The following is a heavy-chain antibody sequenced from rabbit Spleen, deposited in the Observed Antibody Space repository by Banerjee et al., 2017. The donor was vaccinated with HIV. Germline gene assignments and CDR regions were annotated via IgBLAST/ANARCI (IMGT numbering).Heavy chain of an antibody. Sequence: QEQLVESGGGLVQPEGSLTLTCTASGFDFSSNAMCWVRQAPGKGPEWIACINTATGKAVYATWASGRFTISRTSSTTVTLRMTSLTAADTATYFCARDNGSGDYIDVYFDLWGQGTLVTVS. V-gene: IGHV1S47*01. CDR1: GFDFSSNA. CDR2: INTATGKA. D-gene: IGHD1-1*01. CDR3: ARDNGSGDYIDVYFDL. J-gene: IGHJ4*01.